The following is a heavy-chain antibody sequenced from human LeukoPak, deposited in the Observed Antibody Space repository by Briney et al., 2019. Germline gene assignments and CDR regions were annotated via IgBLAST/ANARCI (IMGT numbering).Heavy chain of an antibody. J-gene: IGHJ4*02. D-gene: IGHD7-27*01. V-gene: IGHV3-33*05. CDR1: GFTFSTYG. CDR3: ARDSITGDNSLDY. CDR2: IVNDGGNA. Sequence: QAGGCLRLSCAASGFTFSTYGLQWVRQAPGKGLEWVAVIVNDGGNAHYADSVRGRFTISRDNSKNTLYLQMNSLRAEDTAVYYCARDSITGDNSLDYWGRGTLVTVSS.